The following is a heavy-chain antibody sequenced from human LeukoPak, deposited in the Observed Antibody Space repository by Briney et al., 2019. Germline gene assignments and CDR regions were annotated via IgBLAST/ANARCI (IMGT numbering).Heavy chain of an antibody. Sequence: GGSLRLSCAASGFAFSRQAMGWVRQAPGKGLEWVSVIYSGGSTYYADSVKGRFTISRDNSKNTLYLQMNSLRAEDTAVYYCARDQSAAAALDYWGQGTLVTVSS. CDR1: GFAFSRQA. V-gene: IGHV3-53*01. J-gene: IGHJ4*02. CDR2: IYSGGST. D-gene: IGHD6-13*01. CDR3: ARDQSAAAALDY.